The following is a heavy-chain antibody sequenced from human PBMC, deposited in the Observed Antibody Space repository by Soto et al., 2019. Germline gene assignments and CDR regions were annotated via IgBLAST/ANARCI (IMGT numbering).Heavy chain of an antibody. V-gene: IGHV3-23*01. CDR1: GFTFSTDA. CDR2: ISGGGGST. J-gene: IGHJ4*02. D-gene: IGHD2-15*01. CDR3: AKADLLGYCTGGSCYSLDY. Sequence: ESGGGLVQPGGSLRLSCAASGFTFSTDAVSWVRQAPGKGLEWVSGISGGGGSTYYADSVKGRFTISRYNSKNTLYLQMNSLRAEDTAVYYCAKADLLGYCTGGSCYSLDYWGQGTLVTVSS.